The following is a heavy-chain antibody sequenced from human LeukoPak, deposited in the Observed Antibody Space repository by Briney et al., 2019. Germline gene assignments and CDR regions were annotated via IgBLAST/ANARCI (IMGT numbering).Heavy chain of an antibody. CDR3: TRVRDSSGWYPYYYYGMDV. CDR1: GFTFSSYG. Sequence: GGSLRLSCAASGFTFSSYGMHWVRQAPGKGLEWVAVIWYDGSNKYYADSVKGRFTISRDNSKNTLYLQMNSLRAEDTAVYYCTRVRDSSGWYPYYYYGMDVWGQGTTVTVSS. V-gene: IGHV3-33*01. CDR2: IWYDGSNK. J-gene: IGHJ6*02. D-gene: IGHD6-19*01.